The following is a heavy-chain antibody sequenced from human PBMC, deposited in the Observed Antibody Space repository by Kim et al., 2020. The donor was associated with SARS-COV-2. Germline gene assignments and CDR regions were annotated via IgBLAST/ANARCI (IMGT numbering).Heavy chain of an antibody. CDR3: ARVIAVAGTIRYYYGMDV. V-gene: IGHV4-59*01. CDR1: GGSISSYY. CDR2: IYYSGST. J-gene: IGHJ6*02. Sequence: SETLSLTCTVSGGSISSYYWSWIRQPPGKGLEWIGYIYYSGSTNYNPSLKSRVTISVDTSKNQFSLKLSSVTAADTVVYYCARVIAVAGTIRYYYGMDVWGQGTTVTVSS. D-gene: IGHD6-19*01.